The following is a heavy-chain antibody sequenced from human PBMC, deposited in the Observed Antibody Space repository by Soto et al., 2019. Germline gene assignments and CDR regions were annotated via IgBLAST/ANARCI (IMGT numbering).Heavy chain of an antibody. D-gene: IGHD2-21*02. Sequence: QMQLVQSGAEVKKPGSSVKVSCKASGGTFSSYAISWVRQAPGQGLEWLGEIIPMFGTTKYAQNFQGRVTLTADKSTSTAYMELSSLGSEDTAVYYCAKRDVPHSTSNAYFYDHWGRGVLVTVSS. CDR1: GGTFSSYA. J-gene: IGHJ4*02. V-gene: IGHV1-69*06. CDR2: IIPMFGTT. CDR3: AKRDVPHSTSNAYFYDH.